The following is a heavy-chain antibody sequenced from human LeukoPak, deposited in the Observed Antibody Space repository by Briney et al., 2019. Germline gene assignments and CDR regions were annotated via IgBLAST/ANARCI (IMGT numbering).Heavy chain of an antibody. D-gene: IGHD1-26*01. CDR2: IVVGTGNT. J-gene: IGHJ4*02. Sequence: SVKVSCKASGFTFDTSAMQWVRQARGQRLEWIGWIVVGTGNTNYAQNFQERVTITRDMSTSTTYMELSSLRSEDTAVYYCTTRFIMGATLSDYWGQGTLVTVSS. V-gene: IGHV1-58*02. CDR1: GFTFDTSA. CDR3: TTRFIMGATLSDY.